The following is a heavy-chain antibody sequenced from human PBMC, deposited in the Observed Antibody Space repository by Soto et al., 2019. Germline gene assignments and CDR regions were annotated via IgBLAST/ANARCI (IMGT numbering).Heavy chain of an antibody. V-gene: IGHV3-48*02. CDR2: ISTSSSTM. J-gene: IGHJ4*02. Sequence: EVQLVESGGGLVQPGGSLRLSCATSGFTFSGYNMNWVRQAPGKGLEWVSYISTSSSTMFYADSVKGRFTSSRDNAKNSLYLQMKSLRDDDTAVYYCARDWQWLAYYFDYWGQGTLVTVSS. CDR3: ARDWQWLAYYFDY. D-gene: IGHD6-19*01. CDR1: GFTFSGYN.